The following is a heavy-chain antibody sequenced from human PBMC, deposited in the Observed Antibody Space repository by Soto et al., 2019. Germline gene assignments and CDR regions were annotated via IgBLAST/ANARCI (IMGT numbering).Heavy chain of an antibody. CDR2: INAHSGGT. D-gene: IGHD6-6*01. Sequence: SEQVSFKASGFSFTGYYIHWLRQAPGQGLEWMGWINAHSGGTEYAQKFQGRVTLTRDTSIATAYLTLTSLTSDDTALYYCAKDLTRQLAYWLDPWGQGTQVTVSS. J-gene: IGHJ5*02. CDR1: GFSFTGYY. V-gene: IGHV1-2*02. CDR3: AKDLTRQLAYWLDP.